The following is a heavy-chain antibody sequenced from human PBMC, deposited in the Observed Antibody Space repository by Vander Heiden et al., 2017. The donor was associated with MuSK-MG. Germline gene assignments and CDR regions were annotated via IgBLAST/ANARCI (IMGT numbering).Heavy chain of an antibody. J-gene: IGHJ5*02. Sequence: QVQLVQCGAEMKKPGASVQVYFKTSGYSFRNYDMHWVRQATGQGFEWIGWMNPSTGNTGYAQKFQGRVTMTRDTSLSAAYMDLRSLISEDTAVYYCARRSVTGYYPSFDAWGQGTLVTVSS. CDR1: GYSFRNYD. V-gene: IGHV1-8*01. CDR2: MNPSTGNT. D-gene: IGHD3-9*01. CDR3: ARRSVTGYYPSFDA.